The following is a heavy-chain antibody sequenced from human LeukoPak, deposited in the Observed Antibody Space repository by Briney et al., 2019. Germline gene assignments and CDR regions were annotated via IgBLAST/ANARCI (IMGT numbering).Heavy chain of an antibody. J-gene: IGHJ4*02. CDR2: ISYDGSNK. V-gene: IGHV3-30-3*01. CDR3: AKDQKWSPGDY. Sequence: PGRSLRLSCAASGFTFSSYAMHWVRQAPGKGLEWVAVISYDGSNKYYADSVKGRFTISRDNSKNTLYLQMNSLRAEDTAVYYCAKDQKWSPGDYWGQGTLVTVSS. CDR1: GFTFSSYA. D-gene: IGHD3-3*01.